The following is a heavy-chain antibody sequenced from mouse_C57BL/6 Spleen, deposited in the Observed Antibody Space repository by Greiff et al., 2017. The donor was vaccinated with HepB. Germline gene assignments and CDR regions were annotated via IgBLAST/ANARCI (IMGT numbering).Heavy chain of an antibody. D-gene: IGHD2-2*01. CDR2: INPNNGGT. J-gene: IGHJ4*01. V-gene: IGHV1-22*01. CDR1: GYTFTDYN. CDR3: ARSGIDYGYDEGYYHAMDY. Sequence: EVQLQQSGPELVKPGASVKMSCKASGYTFTDYNMHWVKQSHGKSLEWIGYINPNNGGTSYNQKFKGKATLTVNKSSSTADKELRRLTSEDSAVYYGARSGIDYGYDEGYYHAMDYWSQGASVTVSS.